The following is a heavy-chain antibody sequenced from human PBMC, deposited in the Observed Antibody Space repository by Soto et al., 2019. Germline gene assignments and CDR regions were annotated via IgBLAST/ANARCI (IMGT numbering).Heavy chain of an antibody. CDR1: GFTFSSYA. V-gene: IGHV3-23*01. J-gene: IGHJ4*02. Sequence: HPGGSLRLSCAASGFTFSSYAMSWVRQAPGKGLEWVSAISGSGGSTYYADSVKGRFTISRDNSKNTLYLQMNSLRAEDTAVYYCAKDGPSALYYYDSSGYGDYWGQGTLVTVSS. CDR2: ISGSGGST. CDR3: AKDGPSALYYYDSSGYGDY. D-gene: IGHD3-22*01.